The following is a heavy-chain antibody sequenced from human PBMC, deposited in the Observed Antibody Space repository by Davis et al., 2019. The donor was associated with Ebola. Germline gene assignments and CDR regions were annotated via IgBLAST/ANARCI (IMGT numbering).Heavy chain of an antibody. CDR2: ISGSGGTT. Sequence: GESLKISCADSVITFSSYAMTWVRQAPGKGLEWVSAISGSGGTTYYAGSVKGRFTVSRDNSKKTMYLQMNRLRAEDTAVYYCARVLYSSSPYYYYGMDVWGQGTTVTVSS. CDR3: ARVLYSSSPYYYYGMDV. J-gene: IGHJ6*02. D-gene: IGHD6-6*01. CDR1: VITFSSYA. V-gene: IGHV3-23*01.